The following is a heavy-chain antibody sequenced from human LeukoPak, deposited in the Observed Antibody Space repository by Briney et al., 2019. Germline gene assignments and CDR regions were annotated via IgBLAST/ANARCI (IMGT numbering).Heavy chain of an antibody. CDR1: GGSISSYY. Sequence: PSETVSLTCTVSGGSISSYYWSWIRQPPGKGLEWIGYIYYSGSTNYNPSLKRRVTISVDTSKNQFSLKLSSVTAADTAVYYCARATALGVDAFDIWGQGTMVTVSS. V-gene: IGHV4-59*01. J-gene: IGHJ3*02. CDR2: IYYSGST. CDR3: ARATALGVDAFDI. D-gene: IGHD3-10*01.